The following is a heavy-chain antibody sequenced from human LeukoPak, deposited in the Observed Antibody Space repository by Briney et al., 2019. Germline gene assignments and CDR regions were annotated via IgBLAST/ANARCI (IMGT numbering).Heavy chain of an antibody. CDR3: SRDYGGNSKLDT. D-gene: IGHD4-23*01. Sequence: GASVKVSCKASGYTFTSYDINWVRQAPGQGLEWMGIINPSDDSTTYAQKFQGRVTMTRDMSTSTVYMELSSLRSEDTAVYYCSRDYGGNSKLDTWGQGTLVTVYS. CDR2: INPSDDST. V-gene: IGHV1-46*01. CDR1: GYTFTSYD. J-gene: IGHJ5*02.